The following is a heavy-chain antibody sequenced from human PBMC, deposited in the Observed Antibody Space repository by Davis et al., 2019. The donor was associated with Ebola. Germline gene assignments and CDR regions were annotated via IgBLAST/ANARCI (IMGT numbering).Heavy chain of an antibody. V-gene: IGHV1-69*04. Sequence: SVKVSCKASGGTFSSYAISWVRQAPGQGLEWMGRIIPILGIANYAQKFQGRVTITADKSTSTAYMELSSLRSEDTAVYYCARGYCSGGSCSLDAFDIWGQGTMVTVSS. CDR3: ARGYCSGGSCSLDAFDI. J-gene: IGHJ3*02. D-gene: IGHD2-15*01. CDR2: IIPILGIA. CDR1: GGTFSSYA.